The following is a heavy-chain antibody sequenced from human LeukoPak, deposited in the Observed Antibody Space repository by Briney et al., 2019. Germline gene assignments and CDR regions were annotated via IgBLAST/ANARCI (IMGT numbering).Heavy chain of an antibody. J-gene: IGHJ5*02. D-gene: IGHD3-22*01. Sequence: SETLSLTCTVSGGSVSSYYWSWIRQPPGKGLEWIGYISYSGSTNYNPSLKSRVTISVGTSKNQFSLRLSSVIAADTAVYYCARDLFDSRGYYYGGFDPWGQGTLVTVSS. V-gene: IGHV4-59*02. CDR1: GGSVSSYY. CDR2: ISYSGST. CDR3: ARDLFDSRGYYYGGFDP.